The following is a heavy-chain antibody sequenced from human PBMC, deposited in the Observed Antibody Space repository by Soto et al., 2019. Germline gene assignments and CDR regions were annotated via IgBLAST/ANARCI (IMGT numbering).Heavy chain of an antibody. J-gene: IGHJ6*03. V-gene: IGHV3-9*01. CDR1: GFTFDDYA. CDR3: AKDILGYYYYYMDV. Sequence: GGSLRLSCAASGFTFDDYAMHWVRQAPGKGLEWVSGISWNSGSIGYADSVKGRFTISRDNAKNSLYLQMNSLRAEDTALYYCAKDILGYYYYYMDVWGKGTTVTVSS. CDR2: ISWNSGSI. D-gene: IGHD2-8*02.